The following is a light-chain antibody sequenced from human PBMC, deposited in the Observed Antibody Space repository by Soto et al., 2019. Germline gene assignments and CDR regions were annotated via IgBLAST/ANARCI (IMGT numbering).Light chain of an antibody. CDR2: GNN. J-gene: IGLJ2*01. CDR3: QSYDSSLRGSV. CDR1: SSNIGAGFD. Sequence: QSVLTQPPSVSGAPGQRVIISCTGSSSNIGAGFDVYWHQQLPGTAPKLLINGNNNRPSGVPDRFSGSKSGTSASLAISGLQAEDEADYYCQSYDSSLRGSVFGEGPSSPS. V-gene: IGLV1-40*01.